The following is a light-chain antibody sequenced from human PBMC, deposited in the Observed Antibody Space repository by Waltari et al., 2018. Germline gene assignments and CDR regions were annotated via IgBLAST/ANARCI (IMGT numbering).Light chain of an antibody. V-gene: IGLV3-1*01. CDR2: QDT. CDR1: KLGDQY. J-gene: IGLJ3*02. CDR3: QAWDSSTAV. Sequence: SYELTQPPSVSVSSGQTASIICSGDKLGDQYASWYQQKPGQSPVLVIYQDTKRHSGIPERFSGSDSGNTATLTISGTQAMDEADYYCQAWDSSTAVFGGGTKLTVL.